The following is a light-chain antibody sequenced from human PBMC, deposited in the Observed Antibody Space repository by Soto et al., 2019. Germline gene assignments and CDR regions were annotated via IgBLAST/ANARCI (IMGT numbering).Light chain of an antibody. CDR2: DAS. CDR1: QSISSW. CDR3: QQYNTYWT. Sequence: IQMDQSRYALSAYVGDRVTITCRASQSISSWLAWYQQKPGKAPKLLISDASNLQSGVPSRFSGSGSGTEFTLTIISLQPDDIATYYCQQYNTYWTFGQGTNVDI. V-gene: IGKV1-5*01. J-gene: IGKJ1*01.